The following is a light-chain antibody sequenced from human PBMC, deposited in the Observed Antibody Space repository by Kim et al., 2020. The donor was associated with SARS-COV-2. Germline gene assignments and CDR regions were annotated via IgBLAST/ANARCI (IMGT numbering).Light chain of an antibody. CDR1: QSVGRY. J-gene: IGKJ4*01. CDR2: DAS. CDR3: QQRSNWPPVT. Sequence: SPGERATLSCRASQSVGRYLAWYQQKPGQAPRLLIYDASNRATGIPARFSGSGSGTDFTLTISSLEPEDFAVYYCQQRSNWPPVTFGGGTKVDIK. V-gene: IGKV3-11*01.